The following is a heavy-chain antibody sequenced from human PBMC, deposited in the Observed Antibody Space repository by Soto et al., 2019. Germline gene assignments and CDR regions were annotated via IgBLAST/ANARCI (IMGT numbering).Heavy chain of an antibody. Sequence: SETLSLTCTVSGGSISSYYWSWIRQPPGKGLEWIGYIYYSGSTNYNPSLKSRVTISVDTSKNQFSLKLSSVTAADTAVYYCASPMLAFYNWFEPWGQGTLVSVSS. CDR2: IYYSGST. CDR1: GGSISSYY. J-gene: IGHJ5*02. D-gene: IGHD3-3*02. V-gene: IGHV4-59*08. CDR3: ASPMLAFYNWFEP.